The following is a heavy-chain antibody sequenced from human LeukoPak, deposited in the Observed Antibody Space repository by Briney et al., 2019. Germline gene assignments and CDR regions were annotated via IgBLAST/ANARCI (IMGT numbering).Heavy chain of an antibody. CDR3: ARDHERYLLDFDY. J-gene: IGHJ4*02. Sequence: PGGSLRLSCAASGFTFSSYGMHWVRQAPGKGLEWVAFIRYDGSNKYYADSVKGRFTISRDNSKNTLYLQMNSLRAEDTAVYYCARDHERYLLDFDYWGQGTLVTVSS. CDR1: GFTFSSYG. CDR2: IRYDGSNK. V-gene: IGHV3-30*02. D-gene: IGHD1-1*01.